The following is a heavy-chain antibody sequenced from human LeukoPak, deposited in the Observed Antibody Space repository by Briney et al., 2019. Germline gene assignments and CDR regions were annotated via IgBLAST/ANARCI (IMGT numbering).Heavy chain of an antibody. CDR3: ARHGVYWRDAFDI. J-gene: IGHJ3*02. CDR2: IYYSGST. CDR1: GGSISSYY. Sequence: SETLSLTCTVSGGSISSYYWSWIRQPPGKGLEWIGYIYYSGSTNYNPSLKSRVTISVDTSKNQFSLKLSSVTAADTAVYYRARHGVYWRDAFDIWGQGTMVTVSS. V-gene: IGHV4-59*08. D-gene: IGHD3-3*01.